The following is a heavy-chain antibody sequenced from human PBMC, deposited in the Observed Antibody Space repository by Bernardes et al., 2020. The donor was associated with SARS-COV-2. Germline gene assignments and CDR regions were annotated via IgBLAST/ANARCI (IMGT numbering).Heavy chain of an antibody. CDR2: IYYSGST. D-gene: IGHD5-12*01. CDR1: GGSISRSSYY. V-gene: IGHV4-39*01. CDR3: IEWAFDY. Sequence: SETLSLTCTVSGGSISRSSYYWGWIRQPPGKGLEWIGSIYYSGSTYYNPSLKSRVTISVDTSKNQFSLKLSSVTAADTAVYYCIEWAFDYWGQGTLVTVSS. J-gene: IGHJ4*02.